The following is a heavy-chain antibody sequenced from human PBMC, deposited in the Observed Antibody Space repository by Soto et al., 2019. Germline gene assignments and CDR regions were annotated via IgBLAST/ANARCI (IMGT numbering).Heavy chain of an antibody. Sequence: GASVKVSCKVSGYTLTELSMHWVRQAPGKGLEWMGGFDPEDGETIYAQKFQGRVTMTEDTSTDTAYMELSSLRSEDTAVYYCATLGSRSPETRANYDFWSGYKYTPHYWGQGTLVTSPQ. CDR2: FDPEDGET. CDR3: ATLGSRSPETRANYDFWSGYKYTPHY. J-gene: IGHJ4*02. D-gene: IGHD3-3*01. CDR1: GYTLTELS. V-gene: IGHV1-24*01.